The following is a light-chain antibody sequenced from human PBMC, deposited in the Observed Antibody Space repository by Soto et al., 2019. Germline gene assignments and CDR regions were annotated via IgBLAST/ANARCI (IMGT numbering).Light chain of an antibody. CDR3: QQYHIYSGT. CDR1: QSINNR. Sequence: IQMTQSPSTLSASIGDRVTITCRASQSINNRLAWYQQMPGKAPNLLIYDASSLESGVPSRLRGSGSETEFTLTINSLQPDDFATYYCQQYHIYSGTFGQGTKVDIK. J-gene: IGKJ1*01. CDR2: DAS. V-gene: IGKV1-5*01.